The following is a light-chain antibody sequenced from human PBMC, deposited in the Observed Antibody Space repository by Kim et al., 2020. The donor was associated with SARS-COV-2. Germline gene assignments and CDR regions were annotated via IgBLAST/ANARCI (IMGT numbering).Light chain of an antibody. CDR3: QQYNNLPRT. CDR1: QRVSSN. CDR2: GAS. Sequence: LSPGERATLSCRASQRVSSNLAWYQQKPGQAPRLVIYGASTRATGIPARFSGSGSGTEFTLTIGSLQSEDFAVYYCQQYNNLPRTFGQGTKVDIK. J-gene: IGKJ1*01. V-gene: IGKV3-15*01.